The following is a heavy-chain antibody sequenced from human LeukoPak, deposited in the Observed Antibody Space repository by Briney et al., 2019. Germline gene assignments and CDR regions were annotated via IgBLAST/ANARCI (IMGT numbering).Heavy chain of an antibody. CDR2: INGNGGST. J-gene: IGHJ4*02. Sequence: GGSLRLSCAASGFTFSSYGMSWVRQAPGKGLEWVSSINGNGGSTYYADSVKGRFTISRDDSKNTLYLQMNSLRAEDTAVYYCAKDLGAAAGTSDYWGQGTLVTVSS. D-gene: IGHD6-13*01. V-gene: IGHV3-23*01. CDR1: GFTFSSYG. CDR3: AKDLGAAAGTSDY.